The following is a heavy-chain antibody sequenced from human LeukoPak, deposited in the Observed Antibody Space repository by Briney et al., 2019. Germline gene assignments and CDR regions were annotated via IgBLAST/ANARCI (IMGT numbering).Heavy chain of an antibody. CDR3: ARDEDTAMEY. Sequence: GGSLRLSCAASAFTFSSYSMNWVRQAPGKGLEWVSSISSSSSYIYYADSVKGRFTISRDNAKNSLYLQMNSLRAEDTAVYYCARDEDTAMEYWGQGTLVTVSS. J-gene: IGHJ4*02. CDR2: ISSSSSYI. V-gene: IGHV3-21*01. CDR1: AFTFSSYS. D-gene: IGHD5-18*01.